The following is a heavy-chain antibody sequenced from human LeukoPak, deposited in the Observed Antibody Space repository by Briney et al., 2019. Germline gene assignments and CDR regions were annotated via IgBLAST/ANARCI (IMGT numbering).Heavy chain of an antibody. CDR3: ARSKGSEVDY. CDR1: GGSISSGGYS. J-gene: IGHJ4*02. CDR2: IYHSGST. Sequence: SETLSLTCAVSGGSISSGGYSWSWIRQPPGKGLEWIGYIYHSGSTYYNPSLKSRVTISVVRSKNQFSLKLSSVAAADTAVYYCARSKGSEVDYWGQGTLVTVSS. V-gene: IGHV4-30-2*01.